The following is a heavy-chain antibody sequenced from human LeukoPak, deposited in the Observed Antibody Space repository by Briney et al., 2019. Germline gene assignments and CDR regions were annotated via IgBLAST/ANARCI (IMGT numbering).Heavy chain of an antibody. CDR1: GFTFSSYA. V-gene: IGHV3-23*01. CDR3: AKVAYYYDSSGYYGIDY. D-gene: IGHD3-22*01. Sequence: GGSLRLSCAASGFTFSSYAMSWVRQAPGKGLEWVSAISGSGGSTYFADSVKGRFTISRDNSKNTLFLQMNSLRAEDTALYYRAKVAYYYDSSGYYGIDYWGQGTLVTVSS. CDR2: ISGSGGST. J-gene: IGHJ4*02.